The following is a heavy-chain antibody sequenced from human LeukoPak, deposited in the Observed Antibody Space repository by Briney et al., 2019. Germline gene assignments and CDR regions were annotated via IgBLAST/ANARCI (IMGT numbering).Heavy chain of an antibody. D-gene: IGHD2-15*01. J-gene: IGHJ4*02. V-gene: IGHV4-39*01. CDR2: VYYSGRT. CDR1: GGSISSRYY. Sequence: PSETLSLTCTVSGGSISSRYYWGWVRQPPGKGLEWIGTVYYSGRTYYNPSLKSRLTISVRTSKNQLSLKLNSVTAADTAIYYCARQGEHCDGGSCFPFHYWGQGTLVTVSS. CDR3: ARQGEHCDGGSCFPFHY.